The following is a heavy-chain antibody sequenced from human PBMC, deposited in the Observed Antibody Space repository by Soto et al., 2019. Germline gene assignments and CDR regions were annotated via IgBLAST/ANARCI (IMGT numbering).Heavy chain of an antibody. CDR3: ARGLGWRRGPFDF. CDR1: GFTFSSYS. CDR2: ISSSSNTI. J-gene: IGHJ4*02. Sequence: PGGSLRLSCAASGFTFSSYSMNWVRQAPGKGLEWLSYISSSSNTIFYADSVKGRFTISRDSANSSLYLQLNSLRDDDTAVYFCARGLGWRRGPFDFWGQGTPVT. D-gene: IGHD2-21*01. V-gene: IGHV3-48*02.